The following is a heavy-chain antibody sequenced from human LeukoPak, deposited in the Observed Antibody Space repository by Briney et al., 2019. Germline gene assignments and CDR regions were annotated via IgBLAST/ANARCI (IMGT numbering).Heavy chain of an antibody. Sequence: SETLSLTCAVYGGSFSGYYWTWIRQPPGKGLEWIGEINDSGSINYNPSLKSRVTISVDTSKNQFSLKLSSVTAADTAVYYCARGWGQLATKKPFDYWGQGTLVTVSS. CDR2: INDSGSI. V-gene: IGHV4-34*01. CDR3: ARGWGQLATKKPFDY. CDR1: GGSFSGYY. D-gene: IGHD6-13*01. J-gene: IGHJ4*02.